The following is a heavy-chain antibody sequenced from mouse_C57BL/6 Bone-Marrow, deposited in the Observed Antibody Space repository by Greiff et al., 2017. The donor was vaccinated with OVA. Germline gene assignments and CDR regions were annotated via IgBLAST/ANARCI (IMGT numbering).Heavy chain of an antibody. CDR2: ISSGGSYT. CDR1: GFTFSSYG. D-gene: IGHD1-1*02. CDR3: ARRGSCFDV. J-gene: IGHJ1*03. V-gene: IGHV5-6*01. Sequence: EVQLVESGGDLVKPGGSLKLSCAASGFTFSSYGMSWVRQTPDKRLEWVATISSGGSYTYYPDSVKGRFTISRDNAKNTLYLQMSSLKSEDTAMDYCARRGSCFDVWGTGTTVTVTS.